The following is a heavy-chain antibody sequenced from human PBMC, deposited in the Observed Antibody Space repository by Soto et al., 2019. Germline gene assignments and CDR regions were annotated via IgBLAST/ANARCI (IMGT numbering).Heavy chain of an antibody. CDR1: GGSISSYY. D-gene: IGHD6-13*01. J-gene: IGHJ6*02. V-gene: IGHV4-4*07. Sequence: SETLSLTCTVSGGSISSYYWSWIRQPAGKGLEWIGRIYTSGSTNYNPSLKSRVTMSVDTSKNQFSLKLSSVTAADTAVYYCAGGPAAGFNYYYYGMDVWGQGTTVTVSS. CDR3: AGGPAAGFNYYYYGMDV. CDR2: IYTSGST.